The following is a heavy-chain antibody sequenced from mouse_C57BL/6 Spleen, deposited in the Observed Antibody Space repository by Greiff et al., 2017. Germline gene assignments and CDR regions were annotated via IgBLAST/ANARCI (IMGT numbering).Heavy chain of an antibody. CDR3: ARWKDSSEFEY. D-gene: IGHD3-2*02. J-gene: IGHJ2*01. Sequence: QVQLKQPGAELVRPGSSVKLSCKASGYTFTSYWMHWVKQRPIQGLEWIGNIDPSDSETHYNQKFKDKATLTVDKSSSTAYMQLSSLTSEDSAVYYCARWKDSSEFEYWGQGTTLTVSS. CDR2: IDPSDSET. CDR1: GYTFTSYW. V-gene: IGHV1-52*01.